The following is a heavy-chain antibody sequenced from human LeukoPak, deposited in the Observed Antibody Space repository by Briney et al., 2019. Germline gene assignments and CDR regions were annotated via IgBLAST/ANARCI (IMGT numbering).Heavy chain of an antibody. CDR1: GGSFSGYY. J-gene: IGHJ4*02. D-gene: IGHD6-6*01. V-gene: IGHV4-34*01. CDR3: ARGPRIAARRGFDY. Sequence: SETLSLTCAVYGGSFSGYYWSWIPQPPGKGLEWIGEINHSGSTNYNPSLKSRVTISVDTSKNQFSLKLSSVTAADTAVYYCARGPRIAARRGFDYWGQGTLVTVSS. CDR2: INHSGST.